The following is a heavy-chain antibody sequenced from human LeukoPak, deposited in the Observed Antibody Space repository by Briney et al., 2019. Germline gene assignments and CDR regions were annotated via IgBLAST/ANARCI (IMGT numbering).Heavy chain of an antibody. CDR2: ISYDGSNK. D-gene: IGHD1-1*01. J-gene: IGHJ4*02. CDR3: AKGWIDVAYYFDY. V-gene: IGHV3-30*18. Sequence: GGSLRLSCAASGFTFSSYGMHWVRQAPGKGLEWVAVISYDGSNKYYADSVKGRFTISRDNSKNTLYLQMNSLRAEDTAVYYCAKGWIDVAYYFDYWGQGTLVTVSS. CDR1: GFTFSSYG.